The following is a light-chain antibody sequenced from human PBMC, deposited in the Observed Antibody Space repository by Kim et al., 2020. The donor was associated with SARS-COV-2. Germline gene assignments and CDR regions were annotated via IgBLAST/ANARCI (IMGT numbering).Light chain of an antibody. Sequence: ALGQTVRMTCQGDSLRSYYASWYQQKPGQAPVLVFYGKNNRPSGIPDRFSGSYSGNTASLTITAAQAEDEADYYCNSRESSANHWMFVGGTQLTVL. V-gene: IGLV3-19*01. CDR1: SLRSYY. CDR2: GKN. J-gene: IGLJ3*02. CDR3: NSRESSANHWM.